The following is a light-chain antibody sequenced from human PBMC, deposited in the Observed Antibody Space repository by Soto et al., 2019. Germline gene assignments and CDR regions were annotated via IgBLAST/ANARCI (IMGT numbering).Light chain of an antibody. CDR1: QSVSSTY. J-gene: IGKJ5*01. V-gene: IGKV3-20*01. CDR3: QQYGNSPFT. CDR2: GAS. Sequence: EIVLTQSPGTLSLSPGERATLFCRASQSVSSTYLAWYQRKPGQAPRLLIYGASSRATGIPDRVSGSGSGTDFTLTISRLEPEDFAVYDCQQYGNSPFTFGQGTRLEIK.